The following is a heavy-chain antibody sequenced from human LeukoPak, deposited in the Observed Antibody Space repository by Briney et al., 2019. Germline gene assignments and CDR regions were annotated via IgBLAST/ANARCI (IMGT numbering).Heavy chain of an antibody. CDR1: GFTFSSYG. V-gene: IGHV3-30*18. Sequence: GRPLRLSCAASGFTFSSYGMHWVRQAPGKGLEWVAVISYDGSNKYYADSVKGRFTISRDNSKNTLYLQMNSLRAEDTAVYYCAKDRPRTRYYDSSGSPDYWGQGTLVTVSS. J-gene: IGHJ4*02. D-gene: IGHD3-22*01. CDR3: AKDRPRTRYYDSSGSPDY. CDR2: ISYDGSNK.